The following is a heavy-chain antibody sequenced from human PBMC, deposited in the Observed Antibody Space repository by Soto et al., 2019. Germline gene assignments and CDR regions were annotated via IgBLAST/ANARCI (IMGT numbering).Heavy chain of an antibody. CDR3: ARRPRIAAAGPLDYYYYMDV. V-gene: IGHV4-4*02. CDR2: IYHSGST. CDR1: SGSISSSNW. J-gene: IGHJ6*03. Sequence: QVQLQESGPGLVKPSGTLSLTCAVSSGSISSSNWWRWVRQPPGKGLEWIGEIYHSGSTNYNPSLKSRVTISVDKSKNQFSLKLSSVTAADTAVYYCARRPRIAAAGPLDYYYYMDVWGKGTTVTVSS. D-gene: IGHD6-13*01.